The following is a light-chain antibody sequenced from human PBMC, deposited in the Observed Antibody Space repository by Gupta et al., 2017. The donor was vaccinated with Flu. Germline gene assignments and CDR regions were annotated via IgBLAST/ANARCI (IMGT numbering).Light chain of an antibody. CDR2: KDS. J-gene: IGLJ3*02. CDR1: ILEKKY. Sequence: PGQTARITCSGDILEKKYARWFQQKPGQAPLLVIYKDSERPSGIPERFSGSSSGTTVTLTISGAQVEDEAVFYCYAAADNSAVFGGGTRVTVL. CDR3: YAAADNSAV. V-gene: IGLV3-27*01.